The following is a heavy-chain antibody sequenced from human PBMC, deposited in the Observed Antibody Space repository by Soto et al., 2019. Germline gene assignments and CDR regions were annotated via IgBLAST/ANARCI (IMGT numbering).Heavy chain of an antibody. CDR3: TRHDGNYRNVLDY. CDR2: VRYTGST. J-gene: IGHJ4*02. D-gene: IGHD4-17*01. Sequence: QVQLQESGPGLVTPSETLSLTCTVTAGSVSGYYWRWIRQPPGKAPEWIGYVRYTGSTKYNPSLNHRVSVSVDVSKNRFSMSLSSVTAVDTAVYCCTRHDGNYRNVLDYWGQGALVTVSS. V-gene: IGHV4-59*08. CDR1: AGSVSGYY.